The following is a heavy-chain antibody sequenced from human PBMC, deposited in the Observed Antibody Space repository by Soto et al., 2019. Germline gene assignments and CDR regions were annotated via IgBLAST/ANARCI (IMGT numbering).Heavy chain of an antibody. CDR1: GYSISSGYY. CDR3: ARAVPTAMAPSYFDY. Sequence: KPSETLSLTCAVSGYSISSGYYWGWIRQPPGKGLEWIGSIYHSGSTYYNPSLKSRVTISVDTSKNQFSLKLSSVTAADTAVYYCARAVPTAMAPSYFDYWGQGTLVTVSS. CDR2: IYHSGST. V-gene: IGHV4-38-2*01. J-gene: IGHJ4*02. D-gene: IGHD5-18*01.